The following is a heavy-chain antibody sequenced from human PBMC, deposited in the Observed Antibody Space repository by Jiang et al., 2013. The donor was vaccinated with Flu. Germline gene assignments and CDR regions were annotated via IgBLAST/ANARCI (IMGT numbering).Heavy chain of an antibody. CDR1: GFVFSSNA. CDR2: IDSSGDET. CDR3: ARLPHRYGYNPGIDY. V-gene: IGHV3-23*01. Sequence: VQLLESGGGSVQPGGSLRLSCEASGFVFSSNAMSWVRQAPGKGLEWVSTIDSSGDETFYADSVKGHFTISRDNSKNTVHLQLNSLRVDDTAIYYCARLPHRYGYNPGIDYWGQGTLVTVSS. J-gene: IGHJ4*02. D-gene: IGHD5-24*01.